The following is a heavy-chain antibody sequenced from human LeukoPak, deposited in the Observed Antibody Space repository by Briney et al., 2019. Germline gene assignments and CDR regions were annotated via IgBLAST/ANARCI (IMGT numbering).Heavy chain of an antibody. CDR2: IYTSGST. CDR1: GGSISGYY. D-gene: IGHD1-14*01. Sequence: SETLSLTCTVSGGSISGYYWSWIRQPAGKELEWIGRIYTSGSTNYNPSLKSRVTISVDTSKNQFSLKLSSVTAADTAVYYCARASPTTNKGAYGWFDPWGQGTLVTVSS. CDR3: ARASPTTNKGAYGWFDP. V-gene: IGHV4-4*07. J-gene: IGHJ5*02.